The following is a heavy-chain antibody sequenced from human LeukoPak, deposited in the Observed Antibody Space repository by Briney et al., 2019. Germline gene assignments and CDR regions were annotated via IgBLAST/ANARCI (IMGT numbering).Heavy chain of an antibody. Sequence: PSETLSLTCTVAAGSISTYYWSWIRQTPGKGLEWFGYIYYSGSTNYNPSLKSRVTISVDTSKNQFSLKLSSVTAADTAVYFCARHGASGSYLYYFDYWGQGTLVTVSS. CDR1: AGSISTYY. J-gene: IGHJ4*02. CDR3: ARHGASGSYLYYFDY. D-gene: IGHD1-26*01. V-gene: IGHV4-59*08. CDR2: IYYSGST.